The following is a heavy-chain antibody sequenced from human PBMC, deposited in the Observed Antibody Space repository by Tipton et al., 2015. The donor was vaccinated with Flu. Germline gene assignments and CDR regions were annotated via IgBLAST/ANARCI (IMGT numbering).Heavy chain of an antibody. CDR3: ARVDVDTFRGLTHDY. V-gene: IGHV1-18*04. Sequence: QLVQSGAEVKKPGASVKVSCKASGYTFASYGISWVRQAPGQGLEWMGWISAYNGNTNYAQKIQGRVTMTTDTSTSTTYMELRSLRSDDTAVYYCARVDVDTFRGLTHDYWGQGTLVTVSS. D-gene: IGHD5-18*01. CDR2: ISAYNGNT. J-gene: IGHJ4*02. CDR1: GYTFASYG.